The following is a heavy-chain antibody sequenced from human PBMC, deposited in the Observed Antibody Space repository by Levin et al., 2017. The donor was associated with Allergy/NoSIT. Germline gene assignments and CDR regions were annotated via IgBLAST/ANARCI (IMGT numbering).Heavy chain of an antibody. Sequence: GGSLRLSCAASGFTFSSYAMSWVRQAPGKGLQWVSGISGSGGSTHYADSVKGRFTISRDNSKNTLYLQMNSLRAEDTAVYNCAKCYGDGSLGRGGYYAMDVWGQGTTVTVSS. CDR3: AKCYGDGSLGRGGYYAMDV. V-gene: IGHV3-23*01. CDR2: ISGSGGST. CDR1: GFTFSSYA. J-gene: IGHJ6*02. D-gene: IGHD4-17*01.